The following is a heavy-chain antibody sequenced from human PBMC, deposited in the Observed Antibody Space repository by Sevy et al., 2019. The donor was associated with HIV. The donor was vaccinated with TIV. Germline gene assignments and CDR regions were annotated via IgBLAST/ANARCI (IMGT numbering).Heavy chain of an antibody. CDR3: ARVNDFWSGYSKTYYFDY. CDR1: GGSISSSSYY. D-gene: IGHD3-3*01. J-gene: IGHJ4*02. CDR2: IYYSGST. V-gene: IGHV4-39*01. Sequence: SETLSLTCTVSGGSISSSSYYWGWIRQPPGKGLEWIGSIYYSGSTYYNPSLKSRVTISVDTSKSQFSLKLSSVTAADTAVYYCARVNDFWSGYSKTYYFDYWGQGTLVTVSS.